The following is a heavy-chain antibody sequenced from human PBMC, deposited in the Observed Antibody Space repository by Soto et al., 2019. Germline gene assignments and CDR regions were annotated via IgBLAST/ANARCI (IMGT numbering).Heavy chain of an antibody. J-gene: IGHJ5*02. V-gene: IGHV1-2*02. D-gene: IGHD3-9*01. CDR1: GYTFTGYY. CDR2: INPNSGGT. Sequence: ASVKVSCKASGYTFTGYYMHWVRQAPGQGLEWMGWINPNSGGTNYAQKFQGRVTMTRDTSISTAYMELSRLRSDDTAVYYCARDRGIILTAPKGWFDPWGQGTLVTVSS. CDR3: ARDRGIILTAPKGWFDP.